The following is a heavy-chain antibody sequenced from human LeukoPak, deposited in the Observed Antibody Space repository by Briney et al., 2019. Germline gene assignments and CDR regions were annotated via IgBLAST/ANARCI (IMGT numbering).Heavy chain of an antibody. CDR1: GFTFSRYA. Sequence: GGSLRLSCAASGFTFSRYAMSWVRQAPGKGLEWVSAISGSGGSTYYADSVKGRFTISRDNSKSTLYLQMNSLRAEDTAVYYCAKDLANPQVPYYYGMDVWGQGTTVTVSS. CDR2: ISGSGGST. CDR3: AKDLANPQVPYYYGMDV. D-gene: IGHD3-16*01. V-gene: IGHV3-23*01. J-gene: IGHJ6*02.